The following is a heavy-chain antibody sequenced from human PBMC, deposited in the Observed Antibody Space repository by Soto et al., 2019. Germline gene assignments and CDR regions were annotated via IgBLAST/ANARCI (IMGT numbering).Heavy chain of an antibody. V-gene: IGHV3-30-3*01. J-gene: IGHJ4*02. CDR2: ISYDGSNK. D-gene: IGHD3-16*02. Sequence: PGGSLRLSCAASGFTFSGFTFSSYAMTWVRQAPGKGLEWVAVISYDGSNKYYADSVKGRFTISRDNSKNTLYLQMNSLRAEDTAVYYCAAKKSLKGEARFYWGQGTLVTVSS. CDR3: AAKKSLKGEARFY. CDR1: GFTFSGFTFSSYA.